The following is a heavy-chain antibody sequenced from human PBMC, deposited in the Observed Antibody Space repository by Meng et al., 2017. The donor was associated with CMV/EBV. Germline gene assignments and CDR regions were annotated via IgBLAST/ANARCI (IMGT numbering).Heavy chain of an antibody. J-gene: IGHJ5*02. Sequence: GQLRQWGAGLLKPSETLSPTCAVYGGSFSGYYWSWIRQPPGKGLEWIGEINHSGSTNYNPSLKSRVTISVDTSKNQFSLKLSSVTAADTAVYYCARGSRRLPRFNWFDPWGQGTLVTVSS. CDR3: ARGSRRLPRFNWFDP. V-gene: IGHV4-34*01. CDR1: GGSFSGYY. CDR2: INHSGST. D-gene: IGHD3-3*01.